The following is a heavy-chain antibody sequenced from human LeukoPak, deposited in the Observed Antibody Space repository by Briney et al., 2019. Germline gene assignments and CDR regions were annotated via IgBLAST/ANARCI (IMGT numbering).Heavy chain of an antibody. CDR3: AKISLDYYDSSGYSDIFDY. CDR2: ISGSGGGT. CDR1: GFTFSTYG. J-gene: IGHJ4*02. Sequence: PGGSLRLSCAASGFTFSTYGMSWVRQAPGKGLEWVSAISGSGGGTYFADSVKGRFTISRDNSKNTLFLQMNSLRPEDTAVYYCAKISLDYYDSSGYSDIFDYWGQGTLVTVSS. D-gene: IGHD3-22*01. V-gene: IGHV3-23*01.